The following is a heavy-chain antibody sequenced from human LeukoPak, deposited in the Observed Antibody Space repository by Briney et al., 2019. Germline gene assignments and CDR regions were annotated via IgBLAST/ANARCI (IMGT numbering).Heavy chain of an antibody. D-gene: IGHD4-23*01. Sequence: GGSLRLSCAASGFTFSSYSMNWVRQAPGKGLEWVSSISSSSSYIYYADSVKGRFTISRDNAKNSLYLQMNSLRAEDTAVYYCARCGGGNPRWFDPWGQGTLVTVSS. CDR2: ISSSSSYI. V-gene: IGHV3-21*01. CDR3: ARCGGGNPRWFDP. CDR1: GFTFSSYS. J-gene: IGHJ5*02.